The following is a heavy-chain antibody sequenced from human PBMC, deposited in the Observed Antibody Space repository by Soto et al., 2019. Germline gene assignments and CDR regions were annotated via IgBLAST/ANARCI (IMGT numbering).Heavy chain of an antibody. J-gene: IGHJ4*02. CDR2: ISSSSSYI. Sequence: PWGSLRLSCAASGFTFSSYSMNWVRQAPGKGLEWVSSISSSSSYIYYADSVKGRFTISRDNAKNSLYLQMNSLRAEDTAVYYCARALTLYAVDYWGQGTLVTVSS. CDR1: GFTFSSYS. V-gene: IGHV3-21*01. D-gene: IGHD3-16*01. CDR3: ARALTLYAVDY.